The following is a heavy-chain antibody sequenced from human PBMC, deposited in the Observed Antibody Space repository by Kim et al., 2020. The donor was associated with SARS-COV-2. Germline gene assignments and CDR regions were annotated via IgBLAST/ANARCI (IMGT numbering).Heavy chain of an antibody. CDR3: ARAGGGASLRRGGYYFDY. Sequence: SETLSLTCTVSGGSISSYYWSWIRQPPGKGLEWIGYIYYSGSTNYNPSLKSRVTISVDTSKNQFSLKLSSVTAADTAVYYCARAGGGASLRRGGYYFDYWGQGTLVTVSS. D-gene: IGHD3-10*01. CDR2: IYYSGST. V-gene: IGHV4-59*01. CDR1: GGSISSYY. J-gene: IGHJ4*02.